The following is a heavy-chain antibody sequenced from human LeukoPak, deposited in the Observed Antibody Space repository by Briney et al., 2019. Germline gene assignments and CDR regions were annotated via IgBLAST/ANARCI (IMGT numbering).Heavy chain of an antibody. D-gene: IGHD6-13*01. CDR2: INPNSGGT. V-gene: IGHV1-2*02. J-gene: IGHJ4*02. CDR3: ARVGGYSSSWYIIDY. CDR1: GYTFTGYY. Sequence: GASVKVSCKASGYTFTGYYMHWVRRAPGQGLEWMGWINPNSGGTNYAQKFQGRVTMTRDTSISTAYMELSRLRSDDTAVYYCARVGGYSSSWYIIDYWGQGTLVTVSS.